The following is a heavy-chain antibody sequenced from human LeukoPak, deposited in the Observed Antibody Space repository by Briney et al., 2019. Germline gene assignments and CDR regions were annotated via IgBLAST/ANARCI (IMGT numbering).Heavy chain of an antibody. D-gene: IGHD3-10*01. V-gene: IGHV3-66*01. Sequence: GGSLRLSCAASGFTVSSNYMSWARKPPGKGLEGSSVIYSGGSTYYADSVKGRFTISRDNSKNTLYLQMNSLRAEDTAVYYCASPLWFGVQYGMDVWGQGTTVTVSS. J-gene: IGHJ6*02. CDR1: GFTVSSNY. CDR3: ASPLWFGVQYGMDV. CDR2: IYSGGST.